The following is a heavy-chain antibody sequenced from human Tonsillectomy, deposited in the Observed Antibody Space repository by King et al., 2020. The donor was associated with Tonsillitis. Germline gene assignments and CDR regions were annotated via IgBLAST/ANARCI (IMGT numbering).Heavy chain of an antibody. V-gene: IGHV3-33*01. CDR1: GFTFSSYG. CDR2: IWYDGSNK. CDR3: VRVAGYYVSRLDP. D-gene: IGHD3-10*02. Sequence: VQLVESGGGVVQPGRSLRLSCAASGFTFSSYGMHWVRQAPGKGLEWGAGIWYDGSNKYYADSVKGRFTISRDKSKNTLYLQMNSLRAEDTAVYYCVRVAGYYVSRLDPWGQGTLVTVSS. J-gene: IGHJ5*02.